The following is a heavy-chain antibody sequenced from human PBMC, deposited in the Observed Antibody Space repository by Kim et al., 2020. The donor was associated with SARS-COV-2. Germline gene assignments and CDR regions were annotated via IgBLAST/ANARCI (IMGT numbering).Heavy chain of an antibody. Sequence: SGPTLVKPTQTLTLTCTFSGFSLSTSGMCVSWIRQPPGKALEWLARIDWDDDKYYSTSLKTRLTISKDTSKNQVVLTMTNMDPVDTATYYCARIRAYSSSSAGYYYGMDVWGQGTTVTVSS. V-gene: IGHV2-70*11. CDR1: GFSLSTSGMC. J-gene: IGHJ6*02. D-gene: IGHD6-6*01. CDR2: IDWDDDK. CDR3: ARIRAYSSSSAGYYYGMDV.